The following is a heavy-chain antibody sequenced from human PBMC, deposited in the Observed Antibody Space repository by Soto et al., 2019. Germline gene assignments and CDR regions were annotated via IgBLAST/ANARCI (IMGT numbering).Heavy chain of an antibody. J-gene: IGHJ4*02. CDR2: ISAYNGNT. Sequence: VSCKASGYTFTSYGISWVRQAPGQGLEWMGWISAYNGNTNYAQKLQGRVTMTTDTSTSTAYMELRSLRSDDTAVYYCARVLMITFGGVIIRYYFDYWGQGTLVTVPQ. V-gene: IGHV1-18*01. D-gene: IGHD3-16*02. CDR1: GYTFTSYG. CDR3: ARVLMITFGGVIIRYYFDY.